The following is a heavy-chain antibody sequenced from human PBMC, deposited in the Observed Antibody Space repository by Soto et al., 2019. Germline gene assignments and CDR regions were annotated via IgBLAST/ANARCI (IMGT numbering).Heavy chain of an antibody. V-gene: IGHV1-69*12. CDR2: IIPIFGTA. CDR1: GGTFSSYA. J-gene: IGHJ6*02. Sequence: QVQLVQSGAEVKRPGSSVKVSCKASGGTFSSYAISWVRQAPGQGLEWMGGIIPIFGTANYAPKFQGRVTITADESTSTAYRDLTSLRSEDTAGDYWARDLPDCSRTSCYRPGYYYYGMYGWGQWTTATVSS. CDR3: ARDLPDCSRTSCYRPGYYYYGMYG. D-gene: IGHD2-2*02.